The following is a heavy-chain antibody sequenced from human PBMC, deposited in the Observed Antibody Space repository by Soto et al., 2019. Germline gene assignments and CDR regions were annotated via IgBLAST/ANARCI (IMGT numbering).Heavy chain of an antibody. V-gene: IGHV3-23*01. D-gene: IGHD3-10*01. CDR1: GFTFSSYA. Sequence: EVQLLESGGGLVQPGGSLRLSCAASGFTFSSYAMSWVHQAPGKGLEWVSAISGSGGSTYYADSVKGRFTISRDNSKNTLYLQMNSLRAEDTAVYYCAKYGSGSYVSFDYWGQGTLVTVSS. CDR3: AKYGSGSYVSFDY. J-gene: IGHJ4*02. CDR2: ISGSGGST.